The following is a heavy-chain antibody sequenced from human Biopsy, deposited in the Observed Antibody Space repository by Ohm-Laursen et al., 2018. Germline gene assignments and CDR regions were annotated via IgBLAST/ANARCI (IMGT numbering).Heavy chain of an antibody. CDR3: ARDAEEFDSSGPRFDY. J-gene: IGHJ4*02. D-gene: IGHD3-22*01. CDR2: ILSDGNNK. Sequence: SLRLSCTALGFTFSRHGMHWVRQAPGKGLEWVAVILSDGNNKYYADSVKGRFTISRDTSRNTLYMQMNSLRVEDTALYYCARDAEEFDSSGPRFDYWGQGTLVTVSS. CDR1: GFTFSRHG. V-gene: IGHV3-33*01.